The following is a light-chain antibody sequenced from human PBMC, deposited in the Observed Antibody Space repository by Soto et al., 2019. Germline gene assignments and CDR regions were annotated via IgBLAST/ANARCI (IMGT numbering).Light chain of an antibody. V-gene: IGKV3-20*01. CDR1: QNVNSAY. Sequence: ETVLTQSPGTLSLSPGERATLSCRASQNVNSAYLAWYQHKPGQAPRLLIYGASSRETGIPDTCSGSGSGTDFTLTISRLEPEDFAVYYCEQYDSSPYTFGQGTKLEIK. J-gene: IGKJ2*01. CDR2: GAS. CDR3: EQYDSSPYT.